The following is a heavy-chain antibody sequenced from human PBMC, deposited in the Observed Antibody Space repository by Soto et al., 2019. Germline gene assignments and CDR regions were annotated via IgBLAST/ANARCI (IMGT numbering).Heavy chain of an antibody. J-gene: IGHJ6*02. D-gene: IGHD2-2*02. CDR3: ARAYTGRLPRRADYYYAMDV. Sequence: SVGSLRLSCATSGFTFSNFDMHWVRQVPGKGLEWVSAIGAARDPYYLGSVKGRFTISRENAKNSVYLQMNDLRAGDSAVYYCARAYTGRLPRRADYYYAMDVWGQGTTVTVSS. V-gene: IGHV3-13*05. CDR1: GFTFSNFD. CDR2: IGAARDP.